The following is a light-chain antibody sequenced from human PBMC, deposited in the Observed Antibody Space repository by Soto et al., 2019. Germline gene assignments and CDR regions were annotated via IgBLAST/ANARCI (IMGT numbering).Light chain of an antibody. CDR1: SSDVGSYSL. V-gene: IGLV2-23*01. J-gene: IGLJ1*01. Sequence: QSVLTQPASVSGSPGQSITISCTGTSSDVGSYSLVSWFQQHPGKAPKLIIYEGSVRPSGVSNRFSGSQSGNTASLTISGLQAEDEADYHCCSYSISNTYVFGTGTKVTVL. CDR3: CSYSISNTYV. CDR2: EGS.